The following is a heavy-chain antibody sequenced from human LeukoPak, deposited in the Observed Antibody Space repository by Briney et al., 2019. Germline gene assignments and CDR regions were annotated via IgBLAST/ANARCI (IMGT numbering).Heavy chain of an antibody. V-gene: IGHV4-4*07. CDR3: AREKDYSPNWFDP. CDR2: IYTSGST. Sequence: IGRIYTSGSTNYNPSLKSRVTMSVDTSKNQFSLKLSSVTAADTAVYYCAREKDYSPNWFDPWGQGTLVTVSS. J-gene: IGHJ5*02. D-gene: IGHD4-11*01.